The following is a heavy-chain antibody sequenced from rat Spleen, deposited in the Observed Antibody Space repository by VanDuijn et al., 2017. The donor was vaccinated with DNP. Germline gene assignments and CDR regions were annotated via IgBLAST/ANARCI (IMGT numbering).Heavy chain of an antibody. Sequence: EVQLVESGGGLVQPGRSLKLSCAASGLTFSDYNMAWVRQAPKKGLEWVATISYHGGLTYYGDNVKGRFTISIDNAKSTLYLQMNSLRSEKPATYFCAIANGNYWGQGVMVTVSS. J-gene: IGHJ2*01. CDR3: AIANGNY. V-gene: IGHV5-7*01. CDR2: ISYHGGLT. D-gene: IGHD4-1*01. CDR1: GLTFSDYN.